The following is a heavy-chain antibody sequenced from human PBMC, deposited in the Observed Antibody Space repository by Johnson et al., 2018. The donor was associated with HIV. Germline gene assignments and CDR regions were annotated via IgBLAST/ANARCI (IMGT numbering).Heavy chain of an antibody. Sequence: EVQLVESGGGVVRPGGSLRLSCATSGFTFDDYGMSWVRQAPGKGLEWVSGINWNGGSKGYADSAKGRFTISRDNARNSLYLQMNRLRADDTALYYCARGSSGQMNGALDIWGQGTMVTVSS. CDR3: ARGSSGQMNGALDI. CDR2: INWNGGSK. J-gene: IGHJ3*02. V-gene: IGHV3-20*04. CDR1: GFTFDDYG. D-gene: IGHD3-22*01.